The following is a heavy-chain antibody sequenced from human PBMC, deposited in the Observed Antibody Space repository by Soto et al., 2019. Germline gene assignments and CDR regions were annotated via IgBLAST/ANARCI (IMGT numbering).Heavy chain of an antibody. J-gene: IGHJ3*02. V-gene: IGHV1-3*01. CDR1: GYTFTSYA. CDR2: INAGNGNT. CDR3: ARVVVDDYIWGSSAAFDI. Sequence: ASVKVSCKASGYTFTSYAMHWVRQAPGQRLEWMGWINAGNGNTKYSQKFQGRVTITRDTSASTAYMELSSLRSEDTAVYYCARVVVDDYIWGSSAAFDIWGQGTMVTVSS. D-gene: IGHD3-16*01.